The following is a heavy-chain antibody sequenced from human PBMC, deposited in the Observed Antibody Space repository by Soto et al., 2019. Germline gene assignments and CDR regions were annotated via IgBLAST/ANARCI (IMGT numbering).Heavy chain of an antibody. V-gene: IGHV3-30*18. CDR2: ISYDGSNK. D-gene: IGHD2-21*02. CDR1: GFTFSSYG. CDR3: AKGFIVVVTAIRPDDNFGA. J-gene: IGHJ3*01. Sequence: LRLSCAASGFTFSSYGMHWVRQAPGKGLEWVAVISYDGSNKYYADSVKGRFTISRDTSKNTLYLQMNSLSAEDTAVYYCAKGFIVVVTAIRPDDNFGAWGQGTMVTVSS.